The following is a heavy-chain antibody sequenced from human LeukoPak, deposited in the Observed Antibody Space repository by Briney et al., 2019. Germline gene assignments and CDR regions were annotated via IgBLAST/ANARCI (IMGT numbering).Heavy chain of an antibody. D-gene: IGHD3-22*01. CDR1: GFTFSSYW. V-gene: IGHV3-7*01. Sequence: GGSLRLSCAASGFTFSSYWMSWVRQAPGKGLEWVANIKQVGSEKYYVDSVKGRFTISRDHAKNSLYLQMNSLRAEDTAVYYCARGPRYYYDSSGYYGMDVWGQGTTVTVSS. J-gene: IGHJ6*02. CDR3: ARGPRYYYDSSGYYGMDV. CDR2: IKQVGSEK.